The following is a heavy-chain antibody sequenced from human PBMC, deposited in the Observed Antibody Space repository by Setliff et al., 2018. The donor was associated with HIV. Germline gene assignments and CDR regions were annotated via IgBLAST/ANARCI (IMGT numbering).Heavy chain of an antibody. CDR2: ISAYNGNT. D-gene: IGHD6-19*01. J-gene: IGHJ4*02. CDR1: GYTFTSHG. Sequence: ASVKVSCKASGYTFTSHGISWVRQAPGQGLEWMGWISAYNGNTAQAQEFQGRLSMTTDTSTSTVYMELRSLRSDDTAVYYCARGEAVAGRGAPPSFDYWGQGTLVTVSS. V-gene: IGHV1-18*01. CDR3: ARGEAVAGRGAPPSFDY.